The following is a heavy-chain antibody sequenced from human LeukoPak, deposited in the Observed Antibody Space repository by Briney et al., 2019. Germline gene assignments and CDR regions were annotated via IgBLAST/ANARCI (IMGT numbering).Heavy chain of an antibody. CDR2: IKYDGDEE. D-gene: IGHD6-13*01. Sequence: GSXRLSXXXXXFIFXXYWMSWMRQAPGKGLEWVANIKYDGDEEYYVDSVKGRFTISRDNAKNSLYLQLNSLRVEDTAVYYCKSGGAAPGSFDNWGQGTLVTVSP. CDR1: XFIFXXYW. CDR3: KSGGAAPGSFDN. V-gene: IGHV3-7*01. J-gene: IGHJ4*02.